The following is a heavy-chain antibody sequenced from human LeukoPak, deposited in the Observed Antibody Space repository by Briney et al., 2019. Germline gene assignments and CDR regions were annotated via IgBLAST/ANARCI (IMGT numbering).Heavy chain of an antibody. D-gene: IGHD2/OR15-2a*01. J-gene: IGHJ5*02. CDR3: ARGKTSQNIVTRKTYNWFDP. CDR1: GFTFDDYA. CDR2: ISWNSGSI. V-gene: IGHV3-9*01. Sequence: GRSLRLSCAASGFTFDDYAMHWVRQAPGKGLEWVSGISWNSGSIGYADSVKGRFTISRDNAKNSLYLQMKSLRAEDTAVYYCARGKTSQNIVTRKTYNWFDPWGQGTLVTVSS.